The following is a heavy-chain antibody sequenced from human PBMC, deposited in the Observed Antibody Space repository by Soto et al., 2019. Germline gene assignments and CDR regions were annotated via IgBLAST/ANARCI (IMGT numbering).Heavy chain of an antibody. Sequence: ASVKVSCKASGYTFTGYYMHWVRQAPGQGLEWMGWINPNSGGTNYAQKFQGWVTMTRATSIRTAYMVLSRLGSDDTAVYYCARGYSGYDLHYYYYMDVWGKGTTVTVSS. CDR1: GYTFTGYY. D-gene: IGHD5-12*01. CDR3: ARGYSGYDLHYYYYMDV. V-gene: IGHV1-2*04. J-gene: IGHJ6*03. CDR2: INPNSGGT.